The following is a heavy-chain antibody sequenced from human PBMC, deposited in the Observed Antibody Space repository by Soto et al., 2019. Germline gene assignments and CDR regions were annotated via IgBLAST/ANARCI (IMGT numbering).Heavy chain of an antibody. CDR3: ARGLRRYFDGLFY. D-gene: IGHD3-9*01. Sequence: GGSLRLSCAASGFTFSSYAMHWVRQAPGKGLEYVSAISSNGGSTYYANSVKGRFTISRDNSKNTLYLQMGSLRAEDMAVYYCARGLRRYFDGLFYWGQGTLVTVSS. J-gene: IGHJ4*02. CDR2: ISSNGGST. V-gene: IGHV3-64*01. CDR1: GFTFSSYA.